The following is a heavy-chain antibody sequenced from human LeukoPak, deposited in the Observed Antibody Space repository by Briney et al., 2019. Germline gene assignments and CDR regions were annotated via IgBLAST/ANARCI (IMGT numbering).Heavy chain of an antibody. V-gene: IGHV3-73*01. CDR1: GFTFSGST. CDR3: TSLNSATCCSDY. D-gene: IGHD2-2*01. CDR2: ITSNYAT. Sequence: PGGSLRLSCAASGFTFSGSTMHWVRQASGKGLEWVGRITSNYATAYAASVKGRFTISRDDSKNTAYPQMNSLKTEDTAVYYCTSLNSATCCSDYWGLGTLVTVSS. J-gene: IGHJ4*02.